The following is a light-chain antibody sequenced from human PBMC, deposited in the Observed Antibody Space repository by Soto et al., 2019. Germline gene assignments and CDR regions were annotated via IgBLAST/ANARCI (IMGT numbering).Light chain of an antibody. CDR1: QSISSW. CDR3: QQYNSYPLT. J-gene: IGKJ4*01. Sequence: DIQMTQSPSTLSASVGDRVTITCLASQSISSWLAWYQQKPGKAPKLLIYKASSLESGVPSRFSGSGSGTAFTLTISSLQPDDFATYDCQQYNSYPLTFGGGTKVEIK. V-gene: IGKV1-5*03. CDR2: KAS.